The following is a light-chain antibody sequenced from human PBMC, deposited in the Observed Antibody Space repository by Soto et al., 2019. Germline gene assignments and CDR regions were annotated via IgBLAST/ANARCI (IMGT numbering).Light chain of an antibody. J-gene: IGKJ2*01. Sequence: EIVMTQSPATLSVSPGERATLSCRASQTVSSYLAWYQQKPGQAPRLLIYDASTRATGIPARFSGSGSGTEFTLTISSLQSEDFAVYFCPQYHNWPGYTFGQGTKLEIK. CDR1: QTVSSY. V-gene: IGKV3-15*01. CDR3: PQYHNWPGYT. CDR2: DAS.